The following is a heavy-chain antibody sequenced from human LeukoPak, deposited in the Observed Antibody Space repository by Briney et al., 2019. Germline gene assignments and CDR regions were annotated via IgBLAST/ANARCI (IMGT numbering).Heavy chain of an antibody. CDR3: AKGHERYFAGDY. Sequence: GGSLRLSCAASGFTFSSYGMHWVRQAPGKGLEWVAFIRYDGSNKYYADSVKGQFTISRDNSKNTLYLQMNSLRAEDTAVYYCAKGHERYFAGDYWGQGTLVTVSS. CDR2: IRYDGSNK. J-gene: IGHJ4*02. D-gene: IGHD3-9*01. V-gene: IGHV3-30*02. CDR1: GFTFSSYG.